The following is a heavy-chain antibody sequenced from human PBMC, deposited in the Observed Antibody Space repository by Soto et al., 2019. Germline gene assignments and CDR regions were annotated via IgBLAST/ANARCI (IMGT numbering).Heavy chain of an antibody. J-gene: IGHJ4*02. CDR1: GFTFSSYA. Sequence: EVQLLESGGGLVQPGWSLRLSCAASGFTFSSYAMSWVRQAPGKGLEWVSGISGTGDSTYYADSVKGRFTISRDNSKKTMYLQMNSLRAEDTAVYYCAKAPNYDILTGGPIDYWGQGTLVTVSS. D-gene: IGHD3-9*01. V-gene: IGHV3-23*01. CDR2: ISGTGDST. CDR3: AKAPNYDILTGGPIDY.